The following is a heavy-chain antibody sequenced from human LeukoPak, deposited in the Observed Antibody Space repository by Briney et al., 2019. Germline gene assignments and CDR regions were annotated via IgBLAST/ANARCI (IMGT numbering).Heavy chain of an antibody. Sequence: GGSLRLSCAASGFTFSSYAMHWVRQAPGTGLGWVAVISYDGSNKYYADSVKGRFTISRDNSKNTLYLQMNSLRAEDTAVYYCARDEAGVAMAWTYYGRDVWGQGTTVTVSS. CDR3: ARDEAGVAMAWTYYGRDV. CDR2: ISYDGSNK. CDR1: GFTFSSYA. D-gene: IGHD5-12*01. J-gene: IGHJ6*02. V-gene: IGHV3-30*04.